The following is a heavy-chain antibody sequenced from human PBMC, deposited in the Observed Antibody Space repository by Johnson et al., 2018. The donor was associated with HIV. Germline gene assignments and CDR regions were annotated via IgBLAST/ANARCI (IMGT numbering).Heavy chain of an antibody. J-gene: IGHJ3*02. Sequence: MLLVESGGGLVQPGGSLRLSCAASGFTFSNAWMNWVRQAPGKGLEWVSVIYTGSDSTSYTDSVKDRFTISRDSSKNTLYLQMNSLRAEDTAVYYCARTLWVGKESAFDIWGQGTMVTVSS. V-gene: IGHV3-66*01. D-gene: IGHD3-16*01. CDR1: GFTFSNAW. CDR2: IYTGSDST. CDR3: ARTLWVGKESAFDI.